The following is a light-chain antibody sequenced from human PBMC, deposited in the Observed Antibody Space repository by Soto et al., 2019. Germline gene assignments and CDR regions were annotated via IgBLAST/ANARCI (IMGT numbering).Light chain of an antibody. V-gene: IGKV1-9*01. J-gene: IGKJ5*01. CDR3: QQLNSYPT. Sequence: DIQLTQSPSFLSASVGDRVTITCRASQGISSYLAWYQQKPGKAPKLLIYAASTLQSGVPSRFSGSGSGTESTLTISRLQHEDFATYYCQQLNSYPTFGQGTRLEIK. CDR1: QGISSY. CDR2: AAS.